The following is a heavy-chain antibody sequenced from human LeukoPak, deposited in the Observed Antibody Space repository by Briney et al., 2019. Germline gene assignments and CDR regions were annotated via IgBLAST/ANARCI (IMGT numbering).Heavy chain of an antibody. D-gene: IGHD3-22*01. J-gene: IGHJ1*01. CDR1: GFTFSPYW. CDR3: ARAPSEIGGYYPEYFRH. Sequence: RGSVPLSCAASGFTFSPYWMHWLRQAPCKGLVGVSRIKSDGGTNYADSVKGRFTISRDNAKKTVSLQMNSLRPEDTGVYYCARAPSEIGGYYPEYFRHWGQGTLVTVSS. V-gene: IGHV3-74*01. CDR2: IKSDGGT.